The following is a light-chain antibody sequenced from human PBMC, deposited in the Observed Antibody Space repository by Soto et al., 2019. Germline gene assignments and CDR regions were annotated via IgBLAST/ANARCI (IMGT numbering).Light chain of an antibody. CDR3: QHPSITPNT. CDR1: QSISSY. Sequence: DIQMTQSPSSLSASVGDRVTITCRASQSISSYLTWYQQKPGKAPKLLFHAAPSLQSGVPSRFNGSGSGTDFTLTISSLQPEDFATYYCQHPSITPNTFGQGTRLEIK. CDR2: AAP. V-gene: IGKV1-39*01. J-gene: IGKJ5*01.